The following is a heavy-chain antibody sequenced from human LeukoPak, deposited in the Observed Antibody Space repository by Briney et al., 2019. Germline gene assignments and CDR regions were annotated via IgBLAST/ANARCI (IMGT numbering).Heavy chain of an antibody. V-gene: IGHV4-34*01. Sequence: SETLSLTCAVYSGNFSDYDYWSWIRQPPGRGLEWIGEINHSGSANYNPSLKSRVTISADMSKNQFSLRLTSVTAADTAVYYCARRVTVRYYMDVWGKGTPVIVSS. CDR1: SGNFSDYDY. D-gene: IGHD4-11*01. CDR2: INHSGSA. CDR3: ARRVTVRYYMDV. J-gene: IGHJ6*03.